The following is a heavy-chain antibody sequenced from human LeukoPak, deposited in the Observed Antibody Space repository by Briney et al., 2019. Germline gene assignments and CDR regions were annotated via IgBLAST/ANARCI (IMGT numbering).Heavy chain of an antibody. J-gene: IGHJ5*02. D-gene: IGHD3-10*01. CDR2: INHSGGT. V-gene: IGHV4-34*01. CDR3: ARANYYASGRGFDP. CDR1: GGSFSGYY. Sequence: KPSETLSLTCAVHGGSFSGYYWSWIRQPPGKGLEWIGEINHSGGTNYNPSLKSRVTISVDTSKNQFSLKLSSVTAADTAVYYCARANYYASGRGFDPWGQGTLVTVSS.